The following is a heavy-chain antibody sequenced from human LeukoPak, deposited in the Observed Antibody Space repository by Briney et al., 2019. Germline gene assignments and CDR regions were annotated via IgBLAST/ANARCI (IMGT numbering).Heavy chain of an antibody. Sequence: GGSLRLSCAPSGFTFSSYTMTWVPAAPGKGVEWVSDISGCGDGTFYADSVKGRFPLPRDNSRDRLYLQMNSLGAEDTALYFCAKATLAYWGGDCYSPFDPWGQGTLVTVSS. CDR1: GFTFSSYT. CDR2: ISGCGDGT. V-gene: IGHV3-23*01. J-gene: IGHJ5*02. CDR3: AKATLAYWGGDCYSPFDP. D-gene: IGHD2-21*02.